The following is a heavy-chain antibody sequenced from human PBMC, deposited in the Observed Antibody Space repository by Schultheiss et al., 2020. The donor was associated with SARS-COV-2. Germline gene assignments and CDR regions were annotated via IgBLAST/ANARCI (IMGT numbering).Heavy chain of an antibody. J-gene: IGHJ4*02. CDR3: ARDYGDYYFDY. V-gene: IGHV3-74*01. CDR1: GFTFSSYG. CDR2: INSDGSST. D-gene: IGHD4-17*01. Sequence: GGSLRLSCAASGFTFSSYGMLWVRQAPGKGLEWVSRINSDGSSTSYADSVKGRFTISRDNAKNTLYLQMNSLRAEDTAVYYCARDYGDYYFDYWGQGTLVTVSS.